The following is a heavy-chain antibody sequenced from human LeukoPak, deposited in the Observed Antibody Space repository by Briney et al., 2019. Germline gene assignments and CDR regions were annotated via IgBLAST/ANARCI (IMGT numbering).Heavy chain of an antibody. CDR3: ASRGFPSYYGSGWWVH. J-gene: IGHJ4*02. CDR2: IYYSGST. Sequence: SETLSLTSTLSGGSLRSSSYECGWIRQPPGKGLEWIGSIYYSGSTYYNPSLKSRVTISVDTSKNQFSLKLSSVTAAGTAVYYCASRGFPSYYGSGWWVHWRRGTLVTVSS. D-gene: IGHD3-10*01. V-gene: IGHV4-39*01. CDR1: GGSLRSSSYE.